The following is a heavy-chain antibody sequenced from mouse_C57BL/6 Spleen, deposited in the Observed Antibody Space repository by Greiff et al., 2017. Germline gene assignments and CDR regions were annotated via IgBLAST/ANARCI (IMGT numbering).Heavy chain of an antibody. Sequence: QVQLQQSGPELVKPGASVKISCKASGYAFSSSWMNWVKQRPGKGLEWIGRIYPGDGDTNYNGKFKGKATLTADKSSSTAYMQLSSLTSEDSAVYFCAREGLVSWFAYWGQGTLVTVSA. CDR3: AREGLVSWFAY. J-gene: IGHJ3*01. CDR2: IYPGDGDT. CDR1: GYAFSSSW. D-gene: IGHD1-1*02. V-gene: IGHV1-82*01.